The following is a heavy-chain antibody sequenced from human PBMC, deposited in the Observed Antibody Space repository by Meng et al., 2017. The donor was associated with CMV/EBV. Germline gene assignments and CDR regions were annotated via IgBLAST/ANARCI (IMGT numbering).Heavy chain of an antibody. CDR2: INHSGST. V-gene: IGHV4-34*01. CDR3: ARGLGRKPHYYYYYGMDV. D-gene: IGHD1-14*01. Sequence: GSLRLSCAVYGGCFSGYYWSWIRQPPGKGLEWIGEINHSGSTNYNPSLKSRVTISVDTSKNQFSLKLSSVTAADTAVYYCARGLGRKPHYYYYYGMDVWGQGTTVTVSS. CDR1: GGCFSGYY. J-gene: IGHJ6*02.